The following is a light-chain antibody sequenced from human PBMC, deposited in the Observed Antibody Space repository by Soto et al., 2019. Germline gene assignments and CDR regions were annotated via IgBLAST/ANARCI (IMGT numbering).Light chain of an antibody. Sequence: EIVLTQSPGTLSLSPGERATLSCRASQSVSSSYLAWYQQKPGQAPRLLIYGASSRATGIPDRFSGSGSGTDFTLTISRLEPEDVAVYYCQQYGRVGTFGQGTKVDIK. CDR2: GAS. CDR1: QSVSSSY. CDR3: QQYGRVGT. V-gene: IGKV3-20*01. J-gene: IGKJ1*01.